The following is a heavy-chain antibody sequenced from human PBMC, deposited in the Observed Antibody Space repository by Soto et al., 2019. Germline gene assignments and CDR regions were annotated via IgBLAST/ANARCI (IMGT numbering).Heavy chain of an antibody. CDR3: ARDRPYCSSTSCYASHFDY. Sequence: GGSLRLSCAASGFTFSSYGMHWVRQAPGKGLEWVAVIWYDGSNKYYADSVKGRFTISRDNSKNTLYLQMNSLRAEYTAWYYCARDRPYCSSTSCYASHFDYWGQGTLVTVS. J-gene: IGHJ4*02. D-gene: IGHD2-2*01. V-gene: IGHV3-33*01. CDR2: IWYDGSNK. CDR1: GFTFSSYG.